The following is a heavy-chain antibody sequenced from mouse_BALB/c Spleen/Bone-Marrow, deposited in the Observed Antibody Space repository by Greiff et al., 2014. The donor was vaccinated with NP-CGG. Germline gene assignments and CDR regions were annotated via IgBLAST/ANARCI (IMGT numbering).Heavy chain of an antibody. Sequence: QVQLQQSGAELMKPGASVKISCKATGYTFSSYWIEWVKQRPGHGLEWIGEILPGSGSTNYNEKFKDKATFTADTSSNAAYMQLSSLTSEDSAVYYCARDWDPFAYWGQGTLVTVSA. V-gene: IGHV1-9*01. J-gene: IGHJ3*01. CDR3: ARDWDPFAY. D-gene: IGHD4-1*01. CDR1: GYTFSSYW. CDR2: ILPGSGST.